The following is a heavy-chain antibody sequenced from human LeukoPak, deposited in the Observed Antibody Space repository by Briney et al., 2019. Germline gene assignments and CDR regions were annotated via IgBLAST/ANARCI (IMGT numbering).Heavy chain of an antibody. CDR1: GFTFSSYD. Sequence: GGSLRLSCAASGFTFSSYDMHWVRQATGKGLEWVSAIGTAGDTYYPGSVKGRFTISRENAKNSLYLQMNSLRAGDTAVYYCARVRFFYYDSSGINWYFDLWGRGTLVTVSS. V-gene: IGHV3-13*04. CDR2: IGTAGDT. J-gene: IGHJ2*01. D-gene: IGHD3-22*01. CDR3: ARVRFFYYDSSGINWYFDL.